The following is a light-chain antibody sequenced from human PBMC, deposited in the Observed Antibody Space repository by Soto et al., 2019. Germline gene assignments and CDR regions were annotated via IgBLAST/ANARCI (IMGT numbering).Light chain of an antibody. CDR2: AAS. CDR1: QSVSSTY. Sequence: VLTQSPGTLSLSPGERATLSCSASQSVSSTYFAWYQQKPGQAPRILIYAASSRATGIPDRFSGSGSGTDFTLTISRLEPEDFAVYYCHQYDTSPRTFGQGTKGDIK. CDR3: HQYDTSPRT. V-gene: IGKV3-20*01. J-gene: IGKJ1*01.